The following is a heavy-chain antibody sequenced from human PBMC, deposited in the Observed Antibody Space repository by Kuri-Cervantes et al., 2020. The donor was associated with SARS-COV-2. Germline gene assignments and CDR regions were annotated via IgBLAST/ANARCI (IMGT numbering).Heavy chain of an antibody. Sequence: ASVKVSCKASGYTFTSYDINWVRQATGQGLEWMGRMNPNSGNTGYAQKFQGRVTITRNTSISTAYMELSSLRSEDTAVYYCAPYGGERIAVAGWGQGTLVTVSS. CDR3: APYGGERIAVAG. D-gene: IGHD6-19*01. CDR2: MNPNSGNT. CDR1: GYTFTSYD. J-gene: IGHJ4*02. V-gene: IGHV1-8*03.